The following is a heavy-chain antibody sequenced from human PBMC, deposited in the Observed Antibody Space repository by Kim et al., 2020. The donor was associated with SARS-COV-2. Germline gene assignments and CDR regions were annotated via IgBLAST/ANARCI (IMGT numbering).Heavy chain of an antibody. CDR1: GGTFSSYA. CDR2: IIPIFGTA. Sequence: SVKVSCKASGGTFSSYAISWVRQAPGQGLEWMGGIIPIFGTANYAQKFQGRVTITADESTSTAYMELSSLRSEDTAVYYCASDCSGGSCPPSLGVWRIYGMDVWGQGTTVTVSS. V-gene: IGHV1-69*13. J-gene: IGHJ6*02. CDR3: ASDCSGGSCPPSLGVWRIYGMDV. D-gene: IGHD2-15*01.